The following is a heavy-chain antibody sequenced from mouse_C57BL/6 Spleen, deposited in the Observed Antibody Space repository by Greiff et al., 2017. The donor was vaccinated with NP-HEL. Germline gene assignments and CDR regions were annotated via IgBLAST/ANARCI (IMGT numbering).Heavy chain of an antibody. J-gene: IGHJ4*01. V-gene: IGHV2-5*01. CDR3: AKNLNYYGSSYVGAMDY. Sequence: VQLQQSGPGLVQPSQSLSITCTVSGFSLTSYGVHWVRQSPGKGLEWLGVIWRGGSTDYNAAFMSRLSITKDNSKCQVFFKMNSLQADDTAIYYCAKNLNYYGSSYVGAMDYWGQGTSVTVSS. D-gene: IGHD1-1*01. CDR2: IWRGGST. CDR1: GFSLTSYG.